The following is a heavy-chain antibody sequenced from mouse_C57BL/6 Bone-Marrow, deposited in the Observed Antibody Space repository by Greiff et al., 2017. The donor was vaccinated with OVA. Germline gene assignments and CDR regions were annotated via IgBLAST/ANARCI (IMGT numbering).Heavy chain of an antibody. V-gene: IGHV1-76*01. CDR3: ARSAQATMDY. CDR1: GYTFTDYY. CDR2: IYPGSGNT. J-gene: IGHJ4*01. Sequence: QVHVKQSGAELVRPGASVKLSCKASGYTFTDYYINWVKQRPGQGLEWIARIYPGSGNTYYNEKFKGKATLTAEKSSSTAYMQLSSLTSEDSAVYFCARSAQATMDYWGQGTSVTVSS. D-gene: IGHD3-2*02.